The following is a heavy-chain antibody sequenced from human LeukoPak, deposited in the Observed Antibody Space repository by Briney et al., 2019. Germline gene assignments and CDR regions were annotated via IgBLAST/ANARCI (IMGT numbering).Heavy chain of an antibody. CDR3: ARDAGPTGHYYYYMDV. J-gene: IGHJ6*03. D-gene: IGHD3-10*01. Sequence: SETLSLTCAVSGCSISSYYWSWIRQPPGKGLEWIGYINYSGSTNYNPSLKSRVTISVDTSKNQFSLKLSSVTAADTAVYYCARDAGPTGHYYYYMDVWGKGTTVTISS. CDR1: GCSISSYY. V-gene: IGHV4-59*01. CDR2: INYSGST.